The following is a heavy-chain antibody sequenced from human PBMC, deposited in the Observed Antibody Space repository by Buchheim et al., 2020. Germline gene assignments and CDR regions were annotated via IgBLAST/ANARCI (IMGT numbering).Heavy chain of an antibody. CDR2: IYYSGST. CDR1: GGSISSSSYY. J-gene: IGHJ4*02. D-gene: IGHD4-17*01. V-gene: IGHV4-39*01. Sequence: QLQLQESGPGLVKPSETLSLTCTVSGGSISSSSYYWGWIRQPPGKGLEWIGSIYYSGSTYYNPSLKSRVTISVDTSKNQFPLKLSSVTAADTAVYYCARQEGDYMTTVTRMDYWGQGTL. CDR3: ARQEGDYMTTVTRMDY.